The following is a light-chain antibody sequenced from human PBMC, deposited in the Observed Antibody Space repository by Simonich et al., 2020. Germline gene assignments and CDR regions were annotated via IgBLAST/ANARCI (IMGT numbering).Light chain of an antibody. CDR1: KSVSSN. CDR2: GAA. J-gene: IGKJ2*01. CDR3: QQYGSSPPYT. Sequence: EIVMTQSPATLSVSPGERATLSCRASKSVSSNLACYQHKPGHAPSLLIYGAASSATVIPDRFSGSGSGTDFTLTISRLEPEDFAVYYCQQYGSSPPYTFGQGTKLEIK. V-gene: IGKV3-20*01.